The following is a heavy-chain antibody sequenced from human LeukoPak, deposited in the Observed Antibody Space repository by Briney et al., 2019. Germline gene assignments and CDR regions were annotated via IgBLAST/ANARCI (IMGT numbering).Heavy chain of an antibody. D-gene: IGHD3-22*01. CDR2: INHIRST. V-gene: IGHV4-34*01. CDR3: ARGPNSSGYYLVPWFDP. CDR1: GGSFSGYY. J-gene: IGHJ5*02. Sequence: SETLSLTCAVYGGSFSGYYWSWIRQPPGKGLEWIGEINHIRSTNYNPSLKSRVTISVDTSKNQFPLKLSSLTAADTAVYYCARGPNSSGYYLVPWFDPWGQGTLVTVSS.